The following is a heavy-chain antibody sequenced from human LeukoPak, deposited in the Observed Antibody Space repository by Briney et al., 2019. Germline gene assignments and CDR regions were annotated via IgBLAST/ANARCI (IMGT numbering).Heavy chain of an antibody. CDR1: GLTFSNYA. D-gene: IGHD2-2*01. V-gene: IGHV3-23*01. J-gene: IGHJ4*02. CDR2: ISASGGST. CDR3: ADSVDVPAVCYDH. Sequence: GGSLRLSCAASGLTFSNYAMSWVRQAPGKGLEWVSTISASGGSTDYADSVKGRFTISRDNSKNTLYLQMNSLRDEDTAVYYCADSVDVPAVCYDHWGQGTLVTVSS.